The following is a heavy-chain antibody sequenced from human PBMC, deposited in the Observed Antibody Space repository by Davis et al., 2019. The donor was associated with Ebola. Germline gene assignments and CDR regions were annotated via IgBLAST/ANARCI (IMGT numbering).Heavy chain of an antibody. CDR3: ARDQRYSSGWSRVDY. V-gene: IGHV1-69*06. CDR1: GGTFSSYA. J-gene: IGHJ4*02. Sequence: SVKVSCKASGGTFSSYAISWVRQAPGPGLEWLGGIIPIFGTANYAQKFQGRVTITADKSTSTAYMERSSLRSEDTAVYYCARDQRYSSGWSRVDYWGQGTLVTVSS. D-gene: IGHD6-19*01. CDR2: IIPIFGTA.